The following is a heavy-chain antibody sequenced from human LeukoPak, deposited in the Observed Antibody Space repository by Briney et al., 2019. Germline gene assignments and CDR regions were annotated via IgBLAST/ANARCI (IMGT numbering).Heavy chain of an antibody. V-gene: IGHV4-61*02. D-gene: IGHD4-17*01. CDR3: ARVVDYEDTREDFDAFDI. Sequence: PSETLSLTCTVSGGSISSGGYYWTWIRQPAGKGLEWIGRIYNSENINYNPSLKSRVTISLDTSKNQFSLKLTSVTAADTAVYYCARVVDYEDTREDFDAFDIWGQGTMVTVSS. CDR2: IYNSENI. CDR1: GGSISSGGYY. J-gene: IGHJ3*02.